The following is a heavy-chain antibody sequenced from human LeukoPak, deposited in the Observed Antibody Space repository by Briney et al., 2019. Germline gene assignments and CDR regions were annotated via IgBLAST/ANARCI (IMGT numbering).Heavy chain of an antibody. CDR3: ARGQSYYDSWSGYYTGLSYYYGMDV. V-gene: IGHV3-30-3*01. D-gene: IGHD3-3*01. CDR2: ISYDGSNK. Sequence: GGSLRLSCAASGFTFSSYAMHWVRQAPGKGLEWVAVISYDGSNKYYADSVKGRFTISRDNSKNTLYLQMNSLRAEDTAVYYCARGQSYYDSWSGYYTGLSYYYGMDVWGQGTTVTVSS. J-gene: IGHJ6*02. CDR1: GFTFSSYA.